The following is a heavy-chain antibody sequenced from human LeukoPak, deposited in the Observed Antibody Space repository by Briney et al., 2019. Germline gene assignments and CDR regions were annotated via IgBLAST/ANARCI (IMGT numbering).Heavy chain of an antibody. CDR1: GGSISSYY. Sequence: SETLSLTCTVSGGSISSYYWSWIRQPPGKGLEWIGYIYYSGSTNYNPSLKSRVTISVDTSKNQFSLKLSSVTAADTAVYYCAWHHNSRWLPFGFRWYFDLWGRGTLVTVSS. CDR2: IYYSGST. D-gene: IGHD5-24*01. CDR3: AWHHNSRWLPFGFRWYFDL. J-gene: IGHJ2*01. V-gene: IGHV4-59*01.